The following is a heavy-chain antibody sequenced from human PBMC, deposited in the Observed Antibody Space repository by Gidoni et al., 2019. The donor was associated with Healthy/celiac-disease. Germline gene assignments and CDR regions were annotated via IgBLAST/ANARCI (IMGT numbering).Heavy chain of an antibody. CDR3: AKRPGTLDY. CDR2: ISGSGGST. CDR1: GCTWSSYA. Sequence: EVQRLESGGGLVQHGGSLRLTCAASGCTWSSYAMSWVRQGPGKGLEWVSSISGSGGSTDYADSVTGRFTISIDNSKNTLYLQMNSLRAEDTAVYYCAKRPGTLDYWGQGTLVTVSS. V-gene: IGHV3-23*01. J-gene: IGHJ4*02. D-gene: IGHD3-10*01.